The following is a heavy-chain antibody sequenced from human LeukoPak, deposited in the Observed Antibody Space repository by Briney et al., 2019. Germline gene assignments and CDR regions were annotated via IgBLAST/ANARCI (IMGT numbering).Heavy chain of an antibody. Sequence: PGGSLRLSCAASGFTVSGNYMSWVRQAPGKGLEWVSVIYSGGSTYYADSVKGRFTISRDNSKNTLYLQMNSLRAEDTAVYYCARGLRYFDWPSLGYWGQGTLVTVSS. CDR2: IYSGGST. D-gene: IGHD3-9*01. CDR3: ARGLRYFDWPSLGY. J-gene: IGHJ4*02. V-gene: IGHV3-66*02. CDR1: GFTVSGNY.